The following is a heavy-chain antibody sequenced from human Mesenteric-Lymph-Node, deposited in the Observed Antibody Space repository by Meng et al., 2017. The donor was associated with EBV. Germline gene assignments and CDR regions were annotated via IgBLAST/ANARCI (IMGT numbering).Heavy chain of an antibody. J-gene: IGHJ4*02. CDR1: CVAVRIVSW. CDR2: IYNSGIT. Sequence: VAGQGEGLGPVRRWGSRAHTWCVLCVAVRIVSWSNWVRQSPGGVLEWIGQIYNSGITNYNPSLKSLVTISLDTSKNQFSLKLTSLTAADTAIYYCAKSLDSGGYYFDLWGQGSLVTVSS. CDR3: AKSLDSGGYYFDL. V-gene: IGHV4-4*02. D-gene: IGHD2-15*01.